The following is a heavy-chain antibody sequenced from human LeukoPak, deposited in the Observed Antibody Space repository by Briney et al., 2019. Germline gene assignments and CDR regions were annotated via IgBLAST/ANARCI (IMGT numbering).Heavy chain of an antibody. CDR2: TSSDATTE. J-gene: IGHJ4*02. D-gene: IGHD3-10*01. CDR3: TRGSGSGSFLIDY. CDR1: GFTFTAYA. V-gene: IGHV3-30-3*01. Sequence: PGGSLRLSCAASGFTFTAYAIHWVRQPPGKGLEWVSFTSSDATTEHFADSAKGRFTMSGDNSKNTVYLEMTTLRDEDTAVYYCTRGSGSGSFLIDYWGRGTLVTVSS.